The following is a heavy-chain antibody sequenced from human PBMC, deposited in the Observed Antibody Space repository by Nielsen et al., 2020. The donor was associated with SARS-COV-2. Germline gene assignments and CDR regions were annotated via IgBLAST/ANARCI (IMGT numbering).Heavy chain of an antibody. CDR2: ISPYNGNT. J-gene: IGHJ4*02. CDR3: ARGLIAAVGRPFDY. CDR1: GYTFTTNG. V-gene: IGHV1-18*04. Sequence: ASVKVSCKASGYTFTTNGISWVRQAPGQGLDWMGWISPYNGNTNYAQKLQGRVTMTTDTSTSTAYMELRSLRSDDTAVYYCARGLIAAVGRPFDYWGQGTLVTVSS. D-gene: IGHD6-13*01.